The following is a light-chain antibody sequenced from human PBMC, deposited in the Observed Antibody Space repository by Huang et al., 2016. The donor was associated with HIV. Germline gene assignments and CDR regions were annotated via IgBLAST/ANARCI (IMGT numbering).Light chain of an antibody. Sequence: AVQMTQSPFSLSASVGDRITITCRASQGVRGDLGWYQQQPGKAPKLLIYGTSTVQSGVQSRFSGSGSGTHYTLSINSLQPEDFATYYCLQAATYPWTFGQGTKVEIK. CDR2: GTS. CDR3: LQAATYPWT. CDR1: QGVRGD. J-gene: IGKJ1*01. V-gene: IGKV1-6*01.